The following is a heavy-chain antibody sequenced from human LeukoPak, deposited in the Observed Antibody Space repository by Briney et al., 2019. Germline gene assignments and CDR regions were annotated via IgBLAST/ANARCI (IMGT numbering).Heavy chain of an antibody. Sequence: PGGSLRLSCAASGFSFSTTWMSWVRQAPGKGLEWVAIIQLDGGVTFYVDSVKGRFTISRDNAKNSLFLQMNSLRAEDTAVYYCARDEARVAGTYLVYWGQGTLVTVSS. CDR2: IQLDGGVT. J-gene: IGHJ4*02. CDR3: ARDEARVAGTYLVY. D-gene: IGHD6-19*01. CDR1: GFSFSTTW. V-gene: IGHV3-7*01.